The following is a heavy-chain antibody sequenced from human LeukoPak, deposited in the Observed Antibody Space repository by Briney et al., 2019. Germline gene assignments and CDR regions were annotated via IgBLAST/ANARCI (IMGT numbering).Heavy chain of an antibody. J-gene: IGHJ4*02. V-gene: IGHV4-59*03. CDR1: GGSISTYY. CDR3: SASKQLWLRGLFDY. D-gene: IGHD5-18*01. CDR2: VYYSGST. Sequence: PSETLSLTCSASGGSISTYYWSWIRQPPGRARVWLGYVYYSGSTDYSPSLNSRVTISIDASKKQFSLNMNSVTAADTAVYYCSASKQLWLRGLFDYWCQGTLVTVSS.